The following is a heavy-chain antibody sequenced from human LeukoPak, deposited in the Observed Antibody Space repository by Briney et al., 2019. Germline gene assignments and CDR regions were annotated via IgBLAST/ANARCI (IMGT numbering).Heavy chain of an antibody. CDR2: ISYDGSNK. J-gene: IGHJ4*02. CDR3: ATTRGVRWLYFDY. Sequence: GRSLRLSCAASGFTFSSYGMHWVRQAPGKGLEWVAVISYDGSNKYYADSVKGRFTISRDNSKNTLYLQMNSLRAEDTAVYHCATTRGVRWLYFDYWGQGTLVTVSS. D-gene: IGHD4-23*01. CDR1: GFTFSSYG. V-gene: IGHV3-30*03.